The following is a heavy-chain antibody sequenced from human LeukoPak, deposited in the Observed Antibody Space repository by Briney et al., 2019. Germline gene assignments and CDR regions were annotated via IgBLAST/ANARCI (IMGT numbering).Heavy chain of an antibody. Sequence: PSETLSLTCTVSGGSISSYYWSWIRQPPGKGLEWIGYIYYSGSTNYNPSPKSRVTISVDTSKNQFSLKLSSVTAADTAVYYCARKGYSYGYDYWGQGTLVTVSS. V-gene: IGHV4-59*01. D-gene: IGHD5-18*01. CDR1: GGSISSYY. CDR3: ARKGYSYGYDY. CDR2: IYYSGST. J-gene: IGHJ4*02.